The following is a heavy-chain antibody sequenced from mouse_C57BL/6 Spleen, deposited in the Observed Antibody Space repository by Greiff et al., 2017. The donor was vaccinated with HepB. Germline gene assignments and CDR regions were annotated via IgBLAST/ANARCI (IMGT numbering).Heavy chain of an antibody. J-gene: IGHJ3*01. D-gene: IGHD2-4*01. CDR3: ARGGYDYGFAY. CDR1: GYTFTSYW. Sequence: QVQLQQSGAELVKPGASVKLSCKASGYTFTSYWMHWVKQRPGQGLEWIGMIHPNSGSTNYNEKFKSKATLTVDKSSSTAYMQLSSLTSEDSAVYYCARGGYDYGFAYWGQGTLVTVSA. CDR2: IHPNSGST. V-gene: IGHV1-64*01.